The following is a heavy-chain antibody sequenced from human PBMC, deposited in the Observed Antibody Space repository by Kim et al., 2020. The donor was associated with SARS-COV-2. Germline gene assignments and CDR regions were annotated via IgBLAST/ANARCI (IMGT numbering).Heavy chain of an antibody. J-gene: IGHJ4*02. D-gene: IGHD6-13*01. CDR2: IYYSGST. Sequence: SETLSLTCTVSGGSISSSSYYWGWIRQPPGKGLEWIGSIYYSGSTYYNPSLKSRVTISVDTSKNQFSLKLSSVTAADTAVYYCASKIAAAGLYYFDYWGQGTLVTVSS. CDR1: GGSISSSSYY. CDR3: ASKIAAAGLYYFDY. V-gene: IGHV4-39*01.